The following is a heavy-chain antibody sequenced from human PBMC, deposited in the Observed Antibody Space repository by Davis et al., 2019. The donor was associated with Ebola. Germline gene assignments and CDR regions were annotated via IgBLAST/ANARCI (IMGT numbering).Heavy chain of an antibody. V-gene: IGHV3-23*01. CDR1: GFTFSSYA. CDR3: AKDLSVDY. Sequence: GESLKISCAASGFTFSSYAMHWVRQAPGKGLEWVSAISGSGGSTYYADSVKGRFTISRDNSKNTLYLQMNSLRAEDTAVYYCAKDLSVDYWGQGTLVTVSS. CDR2: ISGSGGST. J-gene: IGHJ4*02. D-gene: IGHD2/OR15-2a*01.